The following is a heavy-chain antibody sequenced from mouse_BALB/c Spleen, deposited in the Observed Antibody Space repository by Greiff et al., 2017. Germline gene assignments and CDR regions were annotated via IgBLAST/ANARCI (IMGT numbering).Heavy chain of an antibody. Sequence: EVMLVESGGGLVKPGGSLKLSCAASGFAFSSYDMSWVRQTPEKRLEWVAYISSGGGSTYYPDTVKGRFTISRDNAKNTLYLRMSSLKSEDTAMYYCARHYYGSPFDYWGQGTTLTVSS. CDR1: GFAFSSYD. CDR3: ARHYYGSPFDY. V-gene: IGHV5-12-1*01. D-gene: IGHD1-1*01. CDR2: ISSGGGST. J-gene: IGHJ2*01.